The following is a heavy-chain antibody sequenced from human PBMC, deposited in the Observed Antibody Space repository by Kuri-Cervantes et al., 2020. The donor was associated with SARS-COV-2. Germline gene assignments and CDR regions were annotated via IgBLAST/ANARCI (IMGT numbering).Heavy chain of an antibody. D-gene: IGHD2-15*01. CDR3: ARDAWSGRHCAGGSCQPLDY. Sequence: SETLSLTCTVSGGSISSYYWSWIRQPAGKGLEWIGRIYTSGSTNYNPSLKSRVTMSVDASKNQFSLKLSSVTAADTAVYYCARDAWSGRHCAGGSCQPLDYWGQGALVTVSS. V-gene: IGHV4-4*07. J-gene: IGHJ4*02. CDR2: IYTSGST. CDR1: GGSISSYY.